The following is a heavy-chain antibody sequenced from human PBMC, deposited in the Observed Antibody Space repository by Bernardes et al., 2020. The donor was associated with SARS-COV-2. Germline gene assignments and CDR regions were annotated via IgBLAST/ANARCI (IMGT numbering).Heavy chain of an antibody. CDR1: GFTFSTCA. V-gene: IGHV3-33*01. CDR2: VLSDGSAE. J-gene: IGHJ6*02. Sequence: VGSLRLSCAASGFTFSTCAMHWVRQAPGKGLEWVAVVLSDGSAEYYADSVKGRFTISRDNSKNTLFLQVDSLRAEDTAVYYCAREIQRTYGMDVWGQGTTVTVSS. CDR3: AREIQRTYGMDV.